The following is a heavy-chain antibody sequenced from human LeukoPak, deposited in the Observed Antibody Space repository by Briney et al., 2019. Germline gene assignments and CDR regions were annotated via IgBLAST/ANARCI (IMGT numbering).Heavy chain of an antibody. D-gene: IGHD4-23*01. V-gene: IGHV4-4*07. CDR1: GGSINSYY. Sequence: SETLSLTCTVSGGSINSYYWSWIRQPAGKGLEWIGRIYSSGSTNYNPSLKSRVSMSVDTSKNQFSLKLTSVTAADTALYYCARGGKATVVTMWGQGILVSVSS. CDR2: IYSSGST. CDR3: ARGGKATVVTM. J-gene: IGHJ4*02.